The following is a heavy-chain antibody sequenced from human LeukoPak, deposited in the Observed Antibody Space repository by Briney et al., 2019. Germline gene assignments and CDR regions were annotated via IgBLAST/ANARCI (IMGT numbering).Heavy chain of an antibody. Sequence: SQTLSLTCANSGDSVSSNSAAWNWIRQSPSRGLEWLGRTYYRSKWYNDYAVSVKSRITINPDTSKNQFSLQLDSVTPEDTAVYYCARLPTRNDYYGMDVWGQGTTVTVSS. CDR3: ARLPTRNDYYGMDV. CDR1: GDSVSSNSAA. CDR2: TYYRSKWYN. V-gene: IGHV6-1*01. J-gene: IGHJ6*02. D-gene: IGHD1-1*01.